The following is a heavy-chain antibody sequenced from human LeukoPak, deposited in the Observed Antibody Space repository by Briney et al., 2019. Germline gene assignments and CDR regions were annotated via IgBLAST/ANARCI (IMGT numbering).Heavy chain of an antibody. D-gene: IGHD2-2*01. CDR3: AKAPRYCSSTSCSPSNYYYYMDV. CDR2: ISGSGGST. J-gene: IGHJ6*03. V-gene: IGHV3-23*01. Sequence: GGSLRLSCAASGFTFSSYAMSWVRQAPGKGLEWVSAISGSGGSTYYADSVKGRFTISRDNSKNTLYLQMNSLRAEDTAVYYCAKAPRYCSSTSCSPSNYYYYMDVWGKGTTVTVSS. CDR1: GFTFSSYA.